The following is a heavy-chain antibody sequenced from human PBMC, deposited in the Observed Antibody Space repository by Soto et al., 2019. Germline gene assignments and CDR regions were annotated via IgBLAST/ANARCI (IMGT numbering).Heavy chain of an antibody. D-gene: IGHD6-19*01. CDR3: ARHSSGWLMDLGY. CDR1: GFXFTSSA. Sequence: ASVEVSCKASGFXFTSSAVQWVRQARGQRLEGMGWISAYNGNTNDAQKLQGRVTMTTDTSTSTAYMELRSLRSDDTAVYYCARHSSGWLMDLGYWGQGTLVTVSS. J-gene: IGHJ4*02. CDR2: ISAYNGNT. V-gene: IGHV1-18*01.